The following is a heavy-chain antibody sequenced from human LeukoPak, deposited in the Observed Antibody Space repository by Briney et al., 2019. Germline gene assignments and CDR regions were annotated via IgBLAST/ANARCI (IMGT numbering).Heavy chain of an antibody. CDR1: GGSFSGYY. D-gene: IGHD5-18*01. J-gene: IGHJ6*02. CDR2: IYYSGST. CDR3: ARLLWIQRCLDV. Sequence: SETLSLTCAVYGGSFSGYYWSWIRQPPGKGLEWIGYIYYSGSTSYNPSLKSRVTMSVDTSKNQFSLKLSSVTAADTAVYYCARLLWIQRCLDVWGQGTTVTVSS. V-gene: IGHV4-59*08.